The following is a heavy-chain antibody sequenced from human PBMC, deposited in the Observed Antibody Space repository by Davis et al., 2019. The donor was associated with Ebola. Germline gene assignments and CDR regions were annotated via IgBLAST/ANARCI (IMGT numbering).Heavy chain of an antibody. D-gene: IGHD3-10*01. Sequence: AASVQVSCKASAGIFSSYAISCVRQAPGQGLEWTGRIIPIFGTANYAQKFQGRVTITADESTSTAYMELSSLRSEDTAVYYCASIPTTYYYGSGSPGYYGMDVWGQGTTVTVSS. J-gene: IGHJ6*02. CDR2: IIPIFGTA. CDR1: AGIFSSYA. CDR3: ASIPTTYYYGSGSPGYYGMDV. V-gene: IGHV1-69*13.